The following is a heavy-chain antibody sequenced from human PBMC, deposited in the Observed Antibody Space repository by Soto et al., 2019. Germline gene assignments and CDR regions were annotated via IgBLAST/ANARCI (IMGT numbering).Heavy chain of an antibody. CDR3: ARDGGLTSGYALEI. D-gene: IGHD3-22*01. CDR2: IHASGTT. J-gene: IGHJ3*02. CDR1: GGSISNDAHY. V-gene: IGHV4-31*03. Sequence: QVQLKESGPGLVKPSQTLTLTCTVSGGSISNDAHYWNWIRQVPGKGLEWIGNIHASGTTSYYPSHRRRVPISIDASKKQFSLKVTSATAADTAVYFCARDGGLTSGYALEIWGQGTVVTVSS.